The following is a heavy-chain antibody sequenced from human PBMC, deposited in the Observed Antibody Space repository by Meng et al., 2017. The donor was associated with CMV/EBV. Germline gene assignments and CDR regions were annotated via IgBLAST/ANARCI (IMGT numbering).Heavy chain of an antibody. D-gene: IGHD1-7*01. V-gene: IGHV3-48*03. Sequence: GRSLRLSCAASGFTFSSYEMNWVRQAPGKGLEWVSYVSSSGSTIYYADSVKGRFTISRDNAKNSLYLQMNSLRAEDTAVYYCARSRELQGVYYYYGMDVWGQGTTVTVSS. CDR1: GFTFSSYE. CDR2: VSSSGSTI. CDR3: ARSRELQGVYYYYGMDV. J-gene: IGHJ6*02.